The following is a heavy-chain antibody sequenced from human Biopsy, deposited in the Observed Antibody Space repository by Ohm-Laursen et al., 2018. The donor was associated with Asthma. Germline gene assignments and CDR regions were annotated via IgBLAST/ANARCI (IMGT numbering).Heavy chain of an antibody. J-gene: IGHJ5*02. D-gene: IGHD1-20*01. CDR2: IDQSGYT. Sequence: VTLSLTWTVSGGYLTGHYWNWIRQPPGKGLEWIGEIDQSGYTNYNPSLKSRVTISADTSKNQFHLNLSSVTAADTAVYFCARAAITGIRGWFDPWGQGTQVTVSS. CDR3: ARAAITGIRGWFDP. V-gene: IGHV4-34*01. CDR1: GGYLTGHY.